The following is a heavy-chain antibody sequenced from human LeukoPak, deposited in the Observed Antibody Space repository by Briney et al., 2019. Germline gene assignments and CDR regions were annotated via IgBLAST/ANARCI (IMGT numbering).Heavy chain of an antibody. CDR2: IYYSGST. CDR1: GGSISSGDFH. Sequence: PSETLSLTCTVSGGSISSGDFHWSWVRQPPGKGLEWIGYIYYSGSTYYDPSLKSRVTISVDTSKNQFSLKLSSVTAADTAVYYCARSRYCTGGSCYLLHWGQGTLVTVSS. V-gene: IGHV4-30-4*01. CDR3: ARSRYCTGGSCYLLH. J-gene: IGHJ4*02. D-gene: IGHD2-15*01.